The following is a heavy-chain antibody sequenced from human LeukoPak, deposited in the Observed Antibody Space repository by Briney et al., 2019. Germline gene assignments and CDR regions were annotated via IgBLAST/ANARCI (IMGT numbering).Heavy chain of an antibody. V-gene: IGHV3-21*01. CDR1: GYTFSIYS. J-gene: IGHJ5*02. CDR3: ARDGSSRGWLDP. CDR2: ISSTGRFI. Sequence: PGGSLRLSCAASGYTFSIYSMNWVRQAPGKGLEWVSSISSTGRFIYYTDSVKGRFTISRDNAKNSMYLQMNSLRVEDTAVYYCARDGSSRGWLDPWGQGTLVTVSS. D-gene: IGHD6-6*01.